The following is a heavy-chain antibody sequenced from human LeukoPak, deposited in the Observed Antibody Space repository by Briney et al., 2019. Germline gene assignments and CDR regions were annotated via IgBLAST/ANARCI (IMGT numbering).Heavy chain of an antibody. D-gene: IGHD1/OR15-1a*01. CDR3: AREFPELEHWAFDI. J-gene: IGHJ3*02. CDR2: IIPIFGTA. Sequence: GASVKVSCKASGGTFSSYAISWVRQAPGQGLEWMGGIIPIFGTANYAQKFQGRVTIPADEPTSTAYMELSSLRSEDTAVYYCAREFPELEHWAFDIWGQGTMVTVSS. V-gene: IGHV1-69*13. CDR1: GGTFSSYA.